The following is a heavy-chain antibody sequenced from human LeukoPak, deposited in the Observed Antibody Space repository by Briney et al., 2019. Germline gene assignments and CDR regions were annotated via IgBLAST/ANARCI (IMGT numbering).Heavy chain of an antibody. V-gene: IGHV3-23*01. J-gene: IGHJ4*02. Sequence: GGSLRLSCAASGFTFSGYAMTWVRQAPGKGLEWGSSITGSGDYTYYIDSVKGRFTISRDNSKNILYLQMNSLRGEDTALYYCAKDGLYYDGSAHVYYFDYWGQGTLVAVSS. CDR2: ITGSGDYT. D-gene: IGHD3-22*01. CDR3: AKDGLYYDGSAHVYYFDY. CDR1: GFTFSGYA.